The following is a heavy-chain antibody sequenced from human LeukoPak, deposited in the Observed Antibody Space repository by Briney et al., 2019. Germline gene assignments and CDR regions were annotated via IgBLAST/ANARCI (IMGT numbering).Heavy chain of an antibody. Sequence: GGSQRLSCAASGFTFSDFGFHWVRQAPGKGLEWVAVIWYDGSNKYYADSVKGRFTISRDNSKNTLYLQMNSLRAEDTAVYYCARDLGTTNYFFDYWGRGTLVTVSS. D-gene: IGHD4-17*01. V-gene: IGHV3-33*01. CDR2: IWYDGSNK. CDR3: ARDLGTTNYFFDY. J-gene: IGHJ4*02. CDR1: GFTFSDFG.